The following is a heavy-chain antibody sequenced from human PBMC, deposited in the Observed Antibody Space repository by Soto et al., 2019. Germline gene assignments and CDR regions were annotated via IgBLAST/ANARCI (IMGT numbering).Heavy chain of an antibody. V-gene: IGHV1-3*01. Sequence: ASVKVSCKASGYTFTSYGIHWVRQAPGQRLEWMGWINAANGDTKYSPKFQGRVTFTRDTSASTAYMELSSLRSEDTAVYYCVRRHVSATGIDWFDPWGQGALVTVSS. D-gene: IGHD6-13*01. CDR2: INAANGDT. CDR3: VRRHVSATGIDWFDP. CDR1: GYTFTSYG. J-gene: IGHJ5*02.